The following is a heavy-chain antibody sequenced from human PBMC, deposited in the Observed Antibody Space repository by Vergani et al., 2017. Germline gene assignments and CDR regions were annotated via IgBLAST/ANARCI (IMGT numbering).Heavy chain of an antibody. CDR3: ARDPTLYSGSSSGYFDY. CDR1: GGSISSSSYY. D-gene: IGHD1-26*01. Sequence: QLQLQESGPGLVKPSETLSLTCTVSGGSISSSSYYWGWIRQPPGKGLEWIGSIYYSGGTYYNPSLKSRVTISVDTSKNQFSLKLSSVTAAYTAVYYCARDPTLYSGSSSGYFDYWGQGTLVTVSS. V-gene: IGHV4-39*07. J-gene: IGHJ4*02. CDR2: IYYSGGT.